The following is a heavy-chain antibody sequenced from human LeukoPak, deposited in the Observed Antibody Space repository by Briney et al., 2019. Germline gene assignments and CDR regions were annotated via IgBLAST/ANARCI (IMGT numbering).Heavy chain of an antibody. V-gene: IGHV5-51*01. J-gene: IGHJ4*02. Sequence: GESLKISCKGSGYGFSSYWIGWVRQLPRKGLEYMGIIFPGDSDTRYSQSFQGQVTISADKSITTAYLQWSSLKASDTAMYYCARHTTVGGSLRFDYWGQGTLVSVSS. CDR3: ARHTTVGGSLRFDY. CDR2: IFPGDSDT. CDR1: GYGFSSYW. D-gene: IGHD4-23*01.